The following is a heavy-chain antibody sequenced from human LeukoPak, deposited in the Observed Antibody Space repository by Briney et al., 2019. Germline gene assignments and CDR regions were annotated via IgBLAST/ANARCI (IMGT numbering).Heavy chain of an antibody. V-gene: IGHV4-59*01. CDR3: ARTGSWYYYFDY. Sequence: SETLSLTCTVSGDSISTYYWTWIRQPPGKGLEWIGNIYYTGSTNYNPSLKSRVTISVDTSRNQFSLKLSSVTAADTAVYYCARTGSWYYYFDYWGQGALVTVSP. CDR2: IYYTGST. J-gene: IGHJ4*02. D-gene: IGHD6-13*01. CDR1: GDSISTYY.